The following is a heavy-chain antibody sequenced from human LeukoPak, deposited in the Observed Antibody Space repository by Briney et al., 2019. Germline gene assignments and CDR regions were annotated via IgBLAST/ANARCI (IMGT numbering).Heavy chain of an antibody. CDR3: ASAGFDYGGQEAFDI. D-gene: IGHD4-23*01. V-gene: IGHV1-2*02. Sequence: ASVKVSCKASGYTFTGYYMHWVRQAPGQGLEWMGWINPNSGGTNYAQKFQGRVTMTRDTSISTAYMELSRLRSDDTAVYYCASAGFDYGGQEAFDIWGQGTMVTVSS. CDR2: INPNSGGT. J-gene: IGHJ3*02. CDR1: GYTFTGYY.